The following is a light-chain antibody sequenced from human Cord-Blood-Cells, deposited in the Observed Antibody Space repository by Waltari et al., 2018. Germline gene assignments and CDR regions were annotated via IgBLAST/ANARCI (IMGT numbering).Light chain of an antibody. CDR1: SSDVGGYNY. V-gene: IGLV2-11*01. CDR3: CSYAGSYTWV. CDR2: DVN. Sequence: QSALTQPRSVSGSPGQSVTISCTGTSSDVGGYNYVSWYQQHPGKAPKLMIYDVNKRPSGVPDRFSGSKSCNTASLTISGLQAEDEADYYCCSYAGSYTWVFGGGTKLTVL. J-gene: IGLJ3*02.